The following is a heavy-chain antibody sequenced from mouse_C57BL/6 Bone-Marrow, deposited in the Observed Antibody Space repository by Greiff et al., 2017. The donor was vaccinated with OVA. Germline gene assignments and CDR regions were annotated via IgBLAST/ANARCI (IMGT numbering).Heavy chain of an antibody. D-gene: IGHD1-1*01. CDR2: ISSGSSTI. J-gene: IGHJ1*03. Sequence: EVKLVESGGGLVKPGGSLKLSCAASGFTFSDYGMHWVRQAPEKGLEWVAYISSGSSTIYYADTVKGRFTISRDNAKNNLFLQMTSLRSEDTAMYYCARKSHYYGSRDWYFDVWGTGTTVTVSS. V-gene: IGHV5-17*01. CDR1: GFTFSDYG. CDR3: ARKSHYYGSRDWYFDV.